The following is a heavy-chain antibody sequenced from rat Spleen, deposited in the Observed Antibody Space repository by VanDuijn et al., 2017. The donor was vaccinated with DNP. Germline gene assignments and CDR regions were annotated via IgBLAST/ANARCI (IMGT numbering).Heavy chain of an antibody. V-gene: IGHV5-22*01. CDR3: VRWNSGHFNY. CDR2: IGSAAYAP. Sequence: EVQLVESGGGLVQPGRSLKLSCAASGFTFSAYYMAWVRQAPAKGLEWVAYIGSAAYAPYYGDSVKGRFTISRDNANSTLYLQMNILRSEDMATYYCVRWNSGHFNYCGQGVMVTVSS. J-gene: IGHJ2*01. D-gene: IGHD4-3*01. CDR1: GFTFSAYY.